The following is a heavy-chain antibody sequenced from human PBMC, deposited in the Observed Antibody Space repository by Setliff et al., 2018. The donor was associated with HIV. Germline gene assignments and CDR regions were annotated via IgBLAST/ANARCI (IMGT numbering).Heavy chain of an antibody. Sequence: SETLSLTCAVSGGSVGSRDYYWGWIRQPAGKGLEWIGHIHTSGSSSYNPSLKSRVIISLDTSRNQISLKLHSVTAADTAVYYCARDLLGTSSLVDYWGQGTQVTVSS. CDR1: GGSVGSRDYY. CDR3: ARDLLGTSSLVDY. CDR2: IHTSGSS. D-gene: IGHD6-6*01. J-gene: IGHJ4*02. V-gene: IGHV4-61*09.